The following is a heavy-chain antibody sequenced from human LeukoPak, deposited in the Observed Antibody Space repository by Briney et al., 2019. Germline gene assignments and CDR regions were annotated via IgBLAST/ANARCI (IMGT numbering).Heavy chain of an antibody. V-gene: IGHV1-69*06. CDR2: IIPIFGTA. Sequence: SVKVSCKTSGYTFTSHGINWVRQAPGQGLEWMGGIIPIFGTANYAQKFQGRVTITADKSTSTAYMELSSLRSEDTAVYYCARGRDMTTVTSVSWFDPWGQGTLVTVSS. CDR1: GYTFTSHG. D-gene: IGHD4-17*01. J-gene: IGHJ5*02. CDR3: ARGRDMTTVTSVSWFDP.